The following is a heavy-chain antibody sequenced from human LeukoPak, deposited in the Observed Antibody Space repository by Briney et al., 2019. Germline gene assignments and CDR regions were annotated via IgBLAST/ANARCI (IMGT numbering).Heavy chain of an antibody. CDR2: ISAYSGNT. CDR3: ARLSAAAFDFWSGYPMSGTDY. V-gene: IGHV1-18*01. D-gene: IGHD3-3*01. Sequence: GASVKVSCKASGYTLTSYGISRVRQAPGQGLEGMGWISAYSGNTNHAPKLQCRVTMTPDTSTSTAYMELRSLRSDVTAVYYCARLSAAAFDFWSGYPMSGTDYWGQGTLVTVSS. CDR1: GYTLTSYG. J-gene: IGHJ4*02.